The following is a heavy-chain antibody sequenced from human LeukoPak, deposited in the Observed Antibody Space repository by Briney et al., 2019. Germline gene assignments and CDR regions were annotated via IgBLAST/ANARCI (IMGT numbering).Heavy chain of an antibody. CDR1: GFTVSNNF. Sequence: GGSLRLSCAASGFTVSNNFMTWVRQAPGKGLEWVSAISGSGGSTYYADSVKGRFTISRDNSKDTLYLQMNSLRAEDTAVYYCAKDYRGLLGYNWFDPWGQGTLVTVSS. V-gene: IGHV3-23*01. CDR3: AKDYRGLLGYNWFDP. D-gene: IGHD3-16*01. CDR2: ISGSGGST. J-gene: IGHJ5*02.